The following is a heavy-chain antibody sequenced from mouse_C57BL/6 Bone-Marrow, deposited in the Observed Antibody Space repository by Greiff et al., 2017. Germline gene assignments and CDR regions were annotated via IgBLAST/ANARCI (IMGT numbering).Heavy chain of an antibody. Sequence: QVQLKQSGPELVKPGASVKISCKASGYTFTDYYINWVKQRPGQGLEWIGWIFPGSGSTYYNEKFKGKATLTVDKSSSTAYMLLSSLTSEDSAVYFCAKRLFEGDYYGPNWYFDVWGTGTTVTVSS. D-gene: IGHD1-1*01. V-gene: IGHV1-75*01. CDR1: GYTFTDYY. J-gene: IGHJ1*03. CDR2: IFPGSGST. CDR3: AKRLFEGDYYGPNWYFDV.